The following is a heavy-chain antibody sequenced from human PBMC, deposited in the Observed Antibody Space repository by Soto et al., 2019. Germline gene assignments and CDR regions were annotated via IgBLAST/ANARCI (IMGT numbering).Heavy chain of an antibody. V-gene: IGHV3-15*07. CDR1: GFTFSNAW. CDR2: IKSKTDGGTT. D-gene: IGHD3-3*01. Sequence: PGGSLRLSCAASGFTFSNAWMNWVRQAPGKGLEWVGRIKSKTDGGTTDYAAPVKGRFTISRDDSKNTLYLQMNSLKTEDTAVYYCTTRITIFGVVSYFDYWGQGTLVTVSS. CDR3: TTRITIFGVVSYFDY. J-gene: IGHJ4*02.